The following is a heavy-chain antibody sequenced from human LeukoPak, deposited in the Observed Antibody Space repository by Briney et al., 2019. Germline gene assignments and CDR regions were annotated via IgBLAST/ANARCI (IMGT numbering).Heavy chain of an antibody. CDR1: GGSISSGSYY. V-gene: IGHV4-61*02. D-gene: IGHD3-16*01. Sequence: SETLSLTCTVSGGSISSGSYYWSWIRQPAGKGLEWIGRIYTSGSTNYNPSLKSRVTISVDTSQNQFSLKLSSVTAADTAVYYCARDRALGSGKYYFDYWGQGTLVTVSA. CDR2: IYTSGST. CDR3: ARDRALGSGKYYFDY. J-gene: IGHJ4*02.